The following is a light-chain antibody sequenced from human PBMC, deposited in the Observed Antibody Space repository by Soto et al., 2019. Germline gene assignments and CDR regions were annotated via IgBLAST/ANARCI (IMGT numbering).Light chain of an antibody. CDR2: DAS. V-gene: IGKV3-11*01. CDR3: QQRSNWPRT. CDR1: QSVSSF. J-gene: IGKJ3*01. Sequence: EIVLTQSPATLSLSPGERAPLSCRASQSVSSFLAWYQQKPCQAPRLLIYDASNRATGIPARFTGSGSGTYFTLTISSRVPEDFAVYYCQQRSNWPRTFGPGTKVDIK.